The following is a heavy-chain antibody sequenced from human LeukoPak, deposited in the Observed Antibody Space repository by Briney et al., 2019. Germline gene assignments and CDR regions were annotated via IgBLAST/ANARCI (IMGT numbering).Heavy chain of an antibody. Sequence: SETLSLTCTVSGGSISSSSYYWGWIRQPPGKGLEWIGSIYYSGSTYYNPSLKSRVTISVDTSKNQFSLKLSSVTAADTAVYYCARHRAGRTKGSLDYWGQGTLVTVSS. J-gene: IGHJ4*02. D-gene: IGHD3-10*01. CDR2: IYYSGST. CDR1: GGSISSSSYY. CDR3: ARHRAGRTKGSLDY. V-gene: IGHV4-39*01.